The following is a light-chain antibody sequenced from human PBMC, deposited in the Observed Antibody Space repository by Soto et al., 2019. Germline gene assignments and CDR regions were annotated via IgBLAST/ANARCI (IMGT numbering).Light chain of an antibody. CDR1: QSISSSY. J-gene: IGKJ1*01. V-gene: IGKV3-20*01. CDR3: QQYSSTFWT. CDR2: GAS. Sequence: DIVLTQSPGTLSLSPGERTTISCRASQSISSSYLAWYQQKPGQAPRLLVYGASSRATGIPDRFSGSGSGTDFTLTISRLEPEDFALYYCQQYSSTFWTLGQGTKVEIK.